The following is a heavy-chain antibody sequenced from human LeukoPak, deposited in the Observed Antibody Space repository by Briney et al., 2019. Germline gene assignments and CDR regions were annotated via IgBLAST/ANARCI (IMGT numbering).Heavy chain of an antibody. V-gene: IGHV3-73*01. J-gene: IGHJ6*02. CDR2: IRSKANSYAT. Sequence: GGSLRLSCAASGFTFSGSAMHWVRQASGKGLEWVGRIRSKANSYATAYAASVKGRFTISRDDSKNTAYLQMNSLKTEDTAVYYCTMCDYGDHGDYYYYGMDVWGQGTTVTVSS. D-gene: IGHD4-17*01. CDR1: GFTFSGSA. CDR3: TMCDYGDHGDYYYYGMDV.